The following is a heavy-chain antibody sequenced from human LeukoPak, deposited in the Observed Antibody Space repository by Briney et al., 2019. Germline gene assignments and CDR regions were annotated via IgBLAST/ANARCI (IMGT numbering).Heavy chain of an antibody. Sequence: SETLSLTCAVYGGSFSGYYWSWIRQPPGKGLEWIGEINHSGSTNYNPSLKSRVTISVDTSKNQFSLKLSSVTAADTAVYYCARAGYYDSSGYSYFDYWGQGTLVTVSS. D-gene: IGHD3-22*01. CDR3: ARAGYYDSSGYSYFDY. J-gene: IGHJ4*02. CDR2: INHSGST. V-gene: IGHV4-34*01. CDR1: GGSFSGYY.